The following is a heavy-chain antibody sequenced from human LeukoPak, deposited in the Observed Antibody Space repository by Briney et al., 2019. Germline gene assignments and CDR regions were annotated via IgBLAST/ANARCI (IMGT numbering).Heavy chain of an antibody. CDR3: ARDPHGSGSYDRPHDAPHDAFDI. CDR1: GFTFSSYW. V-gene: IGHV3-74*01. CDR2: IKSDGSST. J-gene: IGHJ3*02. Sequence: QTGGSLRLSCAASGFTFSSYWIHWVRQAPGKGLVWVSRIKSDGSSTSYADSVKGRFTISRDNAKNTLYLQMNSLRAEDTAVYYCARDPHGSGSYDRPHDAPHDAFDIWGQGTRVSVSS. D-gene: IGHD3-10*01.